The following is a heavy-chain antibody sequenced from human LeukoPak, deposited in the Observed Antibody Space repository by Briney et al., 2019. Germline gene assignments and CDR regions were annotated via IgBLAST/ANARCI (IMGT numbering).Heavy chain of an antibody. V-gene: IGHV1-46*01. J-gene: IGHJ4*02. CDR3: ARVRGHGNFDY. CDR1: GYTFTSHY. CDR2: INPSGGST. D-gene: IGHD3-10*01. Sequence: ASVKVSCKASGYTFTSHYMHWVRQAPGQGLEWMGIINPSGGSTSYAQKFQGRVTMTRDTSTSTVYMELSSLRSEDTAVYYCARVRGHGNFDYWGQGTLVTVSS.